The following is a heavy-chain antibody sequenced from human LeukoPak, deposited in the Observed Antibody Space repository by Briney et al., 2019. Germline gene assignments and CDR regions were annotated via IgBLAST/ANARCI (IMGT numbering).Heavy chain of an antibody. D-gene: IGHD6-19*01. CDR1: GFTFSNAW. CDR3: AKYMSSGY. V-gene: IGHV3-15*01. Sequence: PGGSLRLSCAASGFTFSNAWMSWVRQAPGQGLEWVGRVKSKTDGGTTDYATPVKGRFAISRDDSKNTLYLQMNSLKTEDTAVYYCAKYMSSGYWGQGTLVTVSS. J-gene: IGHJ4*02. CDR2: VKSKTDGGTT.